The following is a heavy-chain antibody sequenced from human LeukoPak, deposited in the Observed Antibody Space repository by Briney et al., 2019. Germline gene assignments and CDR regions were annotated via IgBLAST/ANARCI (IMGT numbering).Heavy chain of an antibody. V-gene: IGHV3-33*08. CDR2: IWYDGSNK. Sequence: GGSLRLSCAASGFTFSSYSMNWVRQAPGKGLEWVAVIWYDGSNKYYPDSVKGRFTISRDNSKNTLYLQMNSLRAEDTAVYYCARAWTYYDILTGYYSFDYWGQGTLVTVSS. CDR3: ARAWTYYDILTGYYSFDY. J-gene: IGHJ4*02. CDR1: GFTFSSYS. D-gene: IGHD3-9*01.